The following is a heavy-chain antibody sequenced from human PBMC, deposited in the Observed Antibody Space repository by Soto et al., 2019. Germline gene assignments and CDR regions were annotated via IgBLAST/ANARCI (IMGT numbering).Heavy chain of an antibody. CDR2: IDWDDDK. Sequence: SGPTLVNPTQTLTLTCTFSGFSLSTSGMCVSWIRQPPGKALEWLALIDWDDDKYYSTSLKTRLTISKDTSKNQVVLTMTNMDPVDTATYYCACTAAGGAPFSFDYWGQGTLVTVSS. J-gene: IGHJ4*02. CDR1: GFSLSTSGMC. CDR3: ACTAAGGAPFSFDY. V-gene: IGHV2-70*01. D-gene: IGHD6-13*01.